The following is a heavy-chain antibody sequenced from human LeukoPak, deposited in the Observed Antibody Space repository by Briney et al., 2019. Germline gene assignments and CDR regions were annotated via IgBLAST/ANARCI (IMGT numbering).Heavy chain of an antibody. D-gene: IGHD5-24*01. Sequence: GGSLRLSCAASGFTFSGYGMSWVRQAPGKGLEWVSGISGRGDNTDYADSVKGRFTISRDNSKNTPYLQMNSLRAEDTAVYYCAKSDDNNDRYYFASWGQGTLVTVSS. V-gene: IGHV3-23*01. CDR1: GFTFSGYG. CDR2: ISGRGDNT. J-gene: IGHJ4*02. CDR3: AKSDDNNDRYYFAS.